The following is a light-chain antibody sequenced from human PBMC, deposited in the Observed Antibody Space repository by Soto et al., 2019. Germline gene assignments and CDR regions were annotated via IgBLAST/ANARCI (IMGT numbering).Light chain of an antibody. V-gene: IGLV2-14*01. Sequence: ALTXPASVSGSPGQSITISCTGTSGDVGGYYYVSWYQQLPGKAPKLMISEVSNRPSGVSNRFSGSKSGNTASLTISGLQAEDEADYYCSSYTAGGTIFGTGTKVTVL. CDR1: SGDVGGYYY. CDR2: EVS. CDR3: SSYTAGGTI. J-gene: IGLJ1*01.